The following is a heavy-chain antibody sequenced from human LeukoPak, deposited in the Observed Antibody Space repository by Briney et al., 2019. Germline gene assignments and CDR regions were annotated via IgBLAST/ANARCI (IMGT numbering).Heavy chain of an antibody. CDR2: INPNSGGT. D-gene: IGHD6-19*01. Sequence: ASVKVSCKASGYTFTGYYMHWVRQAPGQGLEWMGWINPNSGGTNYAQKFQGWVTMTRDTSISTAYMELSRLRSDDTAVYYCAREARDSSGWSHGMDVWGQGTTVTVSS. CDR1: GYTFTGYY. V-gene: IGHV1-2*04. CDR3: AREARDSSGWSHGMDV. J-gene: IGHJ6*02.